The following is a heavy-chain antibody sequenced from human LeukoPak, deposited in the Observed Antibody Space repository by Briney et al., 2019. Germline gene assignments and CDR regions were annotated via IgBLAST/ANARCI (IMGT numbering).Heavy chain of an antibody. CDR2: ISDIGSI. Sequence: SETLSLTCTVSGGSISSYYWSWIRQPPGKGLEWIAYISDIGSINYNPSLKTRVTISIDTPKNQVSLKLSSVTAADTAVYYCAGHHPRNTVDFWGQRTLVTVSS. J-gene: IGHJ4*02. V-gene: IGHV4-59*08. CDR3: AGHHPRNTVDF. D-gene: IGHD2-8*02. CDR1: GGSISSYY.